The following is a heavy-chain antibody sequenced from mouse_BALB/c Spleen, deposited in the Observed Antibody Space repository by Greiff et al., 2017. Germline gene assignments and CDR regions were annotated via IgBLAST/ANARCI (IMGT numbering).Heavy chain of an antibody. D-gene: IGHD1-2*01. CDR3: ARSLITTATSAY. V-gene: IGHV1-80*01. CDR1: GYTFTSYW. Sequence: QVQLQQPGAELVKPGASVKLSCKASGYTFTSYWMNWVKQRPGQGLEWIGQIYPGDGDTNYNGKFKGKATLTADKSSSTAYMQLSSLTSEDSAVYFCARSLITTATSAYWGQGTLVTVSA. CDR2: IYPGDGDT. J-gene: IGHJ3*01.